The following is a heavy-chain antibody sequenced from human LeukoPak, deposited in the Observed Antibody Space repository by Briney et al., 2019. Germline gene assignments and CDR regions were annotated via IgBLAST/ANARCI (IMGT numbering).Heavy chain of an antibody. D-gene: IGHD4-23*01. V-gene: IGHV3-53*04. CDR3: ARGGTTVVTPGRAHYLDS. CDR2: IYTGGDT. CDR1: GFSVSDNY. Sequence: PGGSLRLSCAASGFSVSDNYMYWVRQAPGQGLEWVSVIYTGGDTYYTDSAKGRFTIARHSSRNTLYLQVNSLRPEDTAMYYCARGGTTVVTPGRAHYLDSWGQGTLVIVSS. J-gene: IGHJ4*02.